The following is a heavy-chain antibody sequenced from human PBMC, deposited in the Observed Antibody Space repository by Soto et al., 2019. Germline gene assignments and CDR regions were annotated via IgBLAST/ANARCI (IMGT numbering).Heavy chain of an antibody. CDR3: ATESSVSSPLRFDH. CDR1: SGSVSSGNYY. Sequence: QVQLQESGPGLVKPSETLSLTCTVSSGSVSSGNYYSSWIRQSPGKGLEWIGYIYYSGRTYYNPSLKSRVSMSFDTYGIQFSLKLSSVTAADTGMYYCATESSVSSPLRFDHWGQGTLVTVSP. CDR2: IYYSGRT. J-gene: IGHJ4*02. D-gene: IGHD3-22*01. V-gene: IGHV4-30-4*08.